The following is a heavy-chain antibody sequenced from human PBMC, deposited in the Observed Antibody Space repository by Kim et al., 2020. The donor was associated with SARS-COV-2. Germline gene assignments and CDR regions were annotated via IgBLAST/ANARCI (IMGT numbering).Heavy chain of an antibody. CDR2: IRSKANSYAT. Sequence: GGSLKLSCAASGFTFSGSAMHWVRQASGKGLEWVGRIRSKANSYATAYAASVKGRFTISRDDSKNTAYLQMNSLKTEDTAVYYCTRPTPRGSSSSADYWGQGTLVTVSS. J-gene: IGHJ4*02. CDR3: TRPTPRGSSSSADY. V-gene: IGHV3-73*01. D-gene: IGHD6-6*01. CDR1: GFTFSGSA.